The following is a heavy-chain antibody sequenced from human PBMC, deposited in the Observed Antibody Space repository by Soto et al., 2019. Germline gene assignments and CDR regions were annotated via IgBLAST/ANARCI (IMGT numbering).Heavy chain of an antibody. D-gene: IGHD3-16*01. CDR3: AREGFGWFDP. V-gene: IGHV4-34*01. J-gene: IGHJ5*02. CDR2: INHSGST. Sequence: QVQLQQWGAGLLKPSEPLSLTCAVYGGSFSGYYGSWIRQPPGKGLEWIGEINHSGSTNYNPSLKSRVTISVDTSKNQFSLKLSSVTAADTAVYYCAREGFGWFDPWGQGTLVTGSS. CDR1: GGSFSGYY.